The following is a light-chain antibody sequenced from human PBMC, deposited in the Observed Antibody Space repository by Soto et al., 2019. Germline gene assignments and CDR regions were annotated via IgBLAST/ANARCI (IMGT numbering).Light chain of an antibody. CDR3: QQSYSTPMYT. CDR1: QSISSY. J-gene: IGKJ2*01. V-gene: IGKV1-39*01. CDR2: AAS. Sequence: DIQMTQSPSSRSASVGDRVTITCRASQSISSYLNWYQQKPGKAPKLLIYAASSLQSGVPSRFSGSGSGTDFTLHISSLQPEDFAPYYCQQSYSTPMYTFGQGTKLEIK.